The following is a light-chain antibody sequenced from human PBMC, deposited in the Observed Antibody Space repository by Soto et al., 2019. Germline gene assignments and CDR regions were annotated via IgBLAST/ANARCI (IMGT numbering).Light chain of an antibody. V-gene: IGKV3-20*01. CDR3: HLYGASPWT. CDR2: GVS. CDR1: QSVSSNY. J-gene: IGKJ1*01. Sequence: EIVLTQAPGTLSLSAGERATLTCRASQSVSSNYFAWFQQRPGQAPSLLIYGVSTRATGTPDRFSASGSATEFTLNMYRLEPEDFAVYYCHLYGASPWTFGQVSKV.